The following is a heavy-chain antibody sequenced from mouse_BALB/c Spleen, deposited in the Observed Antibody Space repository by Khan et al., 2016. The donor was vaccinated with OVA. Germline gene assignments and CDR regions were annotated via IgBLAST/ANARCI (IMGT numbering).Heavy chain of an antibody. CDR2: IWAGGST. CDR3: ARAFYYSAWFAY. D-gene: IGHD2-12*01. V-gene: IGHV2-9*02. Sequence: VQLQESGPGLVAPSQTLSITCTVSGFSLTSYGVHWVRQPPGKGLEWLGVIWAGGSTNHNSALMSRLSISKDNSKCQVFLKMNRLQTDDTAMYDCARAFYYSAWFAYWGQGTLVTVSA. J-gene: IGHJ3*01. CDR1: GFSLTSYG.